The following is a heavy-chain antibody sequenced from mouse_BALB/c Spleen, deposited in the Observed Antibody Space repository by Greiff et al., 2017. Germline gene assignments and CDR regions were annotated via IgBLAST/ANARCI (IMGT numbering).Heavy chain of an antibody. D-gene: IGHD2-1*01. CDR3: ARDGNPSMDY. J-gene: IGHJ4*01. CDR2: IYPGDGST. Sequence: VQLQQSGPELVKPGASVKMSCKASGYTFTSYYIHWVKQRPGQGLEWIGWIYPGDGSTKYNEKFKGKTTLTADKSSSTAYMLLSSLTSEDSAIYFCARDGNPSMDYWGQGTSVTVSS. V-gene: IGHV1S56*01. CDR1: GYTFTSYY.